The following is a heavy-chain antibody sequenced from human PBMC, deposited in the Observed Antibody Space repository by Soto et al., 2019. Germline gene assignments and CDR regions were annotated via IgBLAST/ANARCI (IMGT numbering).Heavy chain of an antibody. CDR1: GFTFSSYW. V-gene: IGHV3-74*01. CDR2: INSDGSST. J-gene: IGHJ5*02. CDR3: ARDHVVSRNWFDP. D-gene: IGHD2-21*01. Sequence: EVQLVESGGGLVQPGGSLRLSCAASGFTFSSYWMRWVRQTPGKGLVWVSRINSDGSSTSYADSVKGRFTISRDNAKNTLYLQMNSLRAEDTAVYYCARDHVVSRNWFDPWGQGTLVTASS.